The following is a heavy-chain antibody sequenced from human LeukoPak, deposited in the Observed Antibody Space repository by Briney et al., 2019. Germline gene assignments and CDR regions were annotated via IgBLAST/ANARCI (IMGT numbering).Heavy chain of an antibody. CDR2: IYPGDSGT. CDR1: GYSFTSYW. CDR3: ARQEGKRYCSGGSCYWLDWFDP. V-gene: IGHV5-51*01. Sequence: GESLKISCKGSGYSFTSYWIGWVRQMPGKGLEWMGIIYPGDSGTRYSPSFQCQVTISADKSISTAYLQWSSLKASDTAMYYCARQEGKRYCSGGSCYWLDWFDPWGQGTLVTVSS. J-gene: IGHJ5*02. D-gene: IGHD2-15*01.